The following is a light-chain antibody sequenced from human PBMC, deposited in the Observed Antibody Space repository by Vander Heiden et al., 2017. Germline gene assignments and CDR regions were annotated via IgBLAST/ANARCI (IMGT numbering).Light chain of an antibody. V-gene: IGLV2-14*01. Sequence: SPLPQRASVSGSPGQSITISCNGTSSDVGGYNYVSGNQQHPGKAPKLMIYDVSNRPSGVTNRFSGSKSGNTASLTISGLQAEDEADYYGSSYTSSSTRVFGGGTKLTVL. J-gene: IGLJ3*02. CDR3: SSYTSSSTRV. CDR1: SSDVGGYNY. CDR2: DVS.